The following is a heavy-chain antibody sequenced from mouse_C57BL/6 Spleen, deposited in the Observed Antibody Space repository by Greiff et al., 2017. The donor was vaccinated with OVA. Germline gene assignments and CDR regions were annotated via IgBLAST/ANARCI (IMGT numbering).Heavy chain of an antibody. D-gene: IGHD3-2*02. CDR2: IRLKSDNYAT. J-gene: IGHJ2*01. CDR3: TDGLRDSSGYVGYYFDY. V-gene: IGHV6-3*01. Sequence: EVQLVESGGGLVQPGGSMKLSCVASGFTFSNYWMNWVRQSPEKGLEWVAQIRLKSDNYATHYAESVKGRFTISRDDSKSSVYLQMNNLRAEDTGIYYCTDGLRDSSGYVGYYFDYWGQGTTLTVSS. CDR1: GFTFSNYW.